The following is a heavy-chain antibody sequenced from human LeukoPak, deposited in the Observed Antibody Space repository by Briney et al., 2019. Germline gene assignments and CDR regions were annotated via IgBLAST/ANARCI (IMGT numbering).Heavy chain of an antibody. J-gene: IGHJ4*02. CDR3: ARGIDEWLYLNY. Sequence: GGSLRLSCAASGFPFAPFWMTWVRQAPGKGPEFVATMNRDGSEVAYGNSVRGRFTISRDNAKSSLYLQMYSLRAEDTAVYYCARGIDEWLYLNYWGQGALVTVSS. D-gene: IGHD3-3*01. CDR1: GFPFAPFW. V-gene: IGHV3-7*04. CDR2: MNRDGSEV.